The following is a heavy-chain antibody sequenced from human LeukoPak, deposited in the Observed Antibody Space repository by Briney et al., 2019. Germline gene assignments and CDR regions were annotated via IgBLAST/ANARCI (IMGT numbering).Heavy chain of an antibody. Sequence: SVKVSCKAPGDSISPYVISWVRQAPGLGLEWMGGSVPFFGTANYAPKFQGRVTLTRDESTSSAYMELNSLRYDETAVYFCSTNGGPYYFNSWGQGTQVTVSS. CDR1: GDSISPYV. D-gene: IGHD6-25*01. J-gene: IGHJ4*02. CDR3: STNGGPYYFNS. V-gene: IGHV1-69*05. CDR2: SVPFFGTA.